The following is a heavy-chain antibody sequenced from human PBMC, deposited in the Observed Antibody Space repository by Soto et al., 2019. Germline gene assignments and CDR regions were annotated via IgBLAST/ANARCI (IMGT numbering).Heavy chain of an antibody. J-gene: IGHJ6*02. CDR2: VSPDGRTA. V-gene: IGHV3-74*01. CDR1: GFTFGNYW. CDR3: ARAIYPSSDGYYYYGMDV. D-gene: IGHD6-25*01. Sequence: PGGSLRLSCAVSGFTFGNYWMPWVRQAPGKGLVWVSRVSPDGRTATYADSVKGRFTISRDNAKSTLYLQMNSLRAEDTAVYYCARAIYPSSDGYYYYGMDVWGQGTTVTVSS.